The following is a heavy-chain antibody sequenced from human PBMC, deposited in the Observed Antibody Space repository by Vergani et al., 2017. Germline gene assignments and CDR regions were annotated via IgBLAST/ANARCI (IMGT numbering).Heavy chain of an antibody. V-gene: IGHV3-74*01. D-gene: IGHD2-8*01. CDR3: ARDGGAYCTNGVCYVFDY. J-gene: IGHJ4*02. Sequence: EVQLVESGGGLVQPGGSLRLSCAASGFTFSSYWMHWVRQAPGKGLVWVARINSDGSSTSYADSVKGRFTISRDNTKNTLYLQMNSLRAEDTAVYYCARDGGAYCTNGVCYVFDYWGQGTLVTVSS. CDR1: GFTFSSYW. CDR2: INSDGSST.